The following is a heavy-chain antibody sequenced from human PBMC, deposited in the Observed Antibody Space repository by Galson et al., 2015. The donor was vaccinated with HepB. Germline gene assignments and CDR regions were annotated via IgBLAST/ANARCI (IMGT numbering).Heavy chain of an antibody. D-gene: IGHD2-2*01. CDR2: ILYDGSKK. CDR1: GFTFSSYA. J-gene: IGHJ4*02. V-gene: IGHV3-30-3*01. Sequence: SLRLSCAASGFTFSSYAMHWVRQAPGKGLEWVALILYDGSKKYYADSVKGRFTISRDNSKNTLYLQVNSLRADDTAVYYCARADTIHQISDYWGQGTLVTVSS. CDR3: ARADTIHQISDY.